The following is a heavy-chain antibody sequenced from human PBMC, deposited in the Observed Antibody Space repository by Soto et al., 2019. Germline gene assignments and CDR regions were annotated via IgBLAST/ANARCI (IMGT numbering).Heavy chain of an antibody. V-gene: IGHV4-34*01. Sequence: PSETLSLTCAVYRGSFSGYYWSWIRQPPGKGLEWIGEINHSGSTNYNPSLKSRVTISVDTSKNQFSLKLSSVTAADTAVYYCARAYDYSNWFDPWGQGTLVTVSS. CDR3: ARAYDYSNWFDP. CDR1: RGSFSGYY. CDR2: INHSGST. J-gene: IGHJ5*02. D-gene: IGHD4-4*01.